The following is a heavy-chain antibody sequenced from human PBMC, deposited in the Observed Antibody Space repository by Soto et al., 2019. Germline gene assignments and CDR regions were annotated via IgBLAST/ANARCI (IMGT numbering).Heavy chain of an antibody. Sequence: ESGGGLVKPGGSLRLSCAASGFTFSNAWVSLVRQAPGKGLEWVGRIKSRADGGTADHAAPVKGRFAISRDDSKNTLYLQMNSLKTEDTAVYYCATLGGNLGAFDYWGQGTLVTVSS. CDR1: GFTFSNAW. D-gene: IGHD3-16*01. CDR2: IKSRADGGTA. V-gene: IGHV3-15*01. CDR3: ATLGGNLGAFDY. J-gene: IGHJ4*02.